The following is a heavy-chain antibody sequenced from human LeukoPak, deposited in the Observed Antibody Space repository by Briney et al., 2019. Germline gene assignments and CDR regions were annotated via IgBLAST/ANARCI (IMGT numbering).Heavy chain of an antibody. D-gene: IGHD3-10*01. CDR2: ISSSGSTI. CDR3: ARVRITMVRGMDV. Sequence: GGSLRLSCAASGFTFSSYEMNWVRQAPGKGLEWVSYISSSGSTIYYADSVKGRFTISRDNAKNSLYLQMNSLRAEDTAVYYCARVRITMVRGMDVWGKGTTVTISS. V-gene: IGHV3-48*03. CDR1: GFTFSSYE. J-gene: IGHJ6*04.